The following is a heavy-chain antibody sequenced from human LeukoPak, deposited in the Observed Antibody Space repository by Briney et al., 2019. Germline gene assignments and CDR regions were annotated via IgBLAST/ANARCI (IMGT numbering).Heavy chain of an antibody. CDR2: ISGSDGRT. Sequence: GGSLRLSCVASGFIFSNFPMTWVRQAPGKGLEWVSAISGSDGRTYYADSVKGRFTISRDNSKNTLYLQMNSLRAEDTAVYYCAKDRGYWGQGTLVTVS. J-gene: IGHJ4*02. CDR1: GFIFSNFP. CDR3: AKDRGY. V-gene: IGHV3-23*01.